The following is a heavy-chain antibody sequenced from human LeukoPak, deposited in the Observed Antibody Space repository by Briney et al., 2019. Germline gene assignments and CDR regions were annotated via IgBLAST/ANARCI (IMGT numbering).Heavy chain of an antibody. J-gene: IGHJ4*02. V-gene: IGHV3-74*01. D-gene: IGHD1-26*01. CDR1: GFAFSSFG. CDR2: INSDGSSI. Sequence: GGSLRLSCAASGFAFSSFGMHWVRQAPGKGLEWVSRINSDGSSISYADSVKGRFTISRDNAKNTLYLQMNSLRAEDAAVYYCARAHYSLANSFDSWGQGTLVTVSS. CDR3: ARAHYSLANSFDS.